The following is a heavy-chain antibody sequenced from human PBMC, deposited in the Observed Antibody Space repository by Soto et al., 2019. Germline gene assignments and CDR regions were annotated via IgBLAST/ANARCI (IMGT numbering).Heavy chain of an antibody. J-gene: IGHJ4*02. CDR3: ARDGPYYGSSGYSPFDY. Sequence: GGSLRLSCAASGFTFSSYSMNWVRQAPGKGLEWVSYISSSSSTIYYSDSVKGRFTISRDNAKNSLYLQMNSLRDEDTAVYYCARDGPYYGSSGYSPFDYWGQGTLVTVSS. CDR1: GFTFSSYS. CDR2: ISSSSSTI. V-gene: IGHV3-48*02. D-gene: IGHD3-22*01.